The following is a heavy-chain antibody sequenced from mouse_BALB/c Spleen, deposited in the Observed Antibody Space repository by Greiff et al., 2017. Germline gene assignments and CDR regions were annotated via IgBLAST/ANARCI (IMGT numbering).Heavy chain of an antibody. V-gene: IGHV14-1*02. CDR2: IDPENGNT. CDR3: ARLGQVRRYFDV. D-gene: IGHD2-14*01. J-gene: IGHJ1*01. CDR1: GFNIKDYY. Sequence: EVQLQQSGAELVRPGALVKLSCKASGFNIKDYYMHWVKQRPEQGLEWIGWIDPENGNTIYDPKFQGKASITADTSSNTAYLQLSSLTSEDTAVYYCARLGQVRRYFDVWGAGTTVTVSS.